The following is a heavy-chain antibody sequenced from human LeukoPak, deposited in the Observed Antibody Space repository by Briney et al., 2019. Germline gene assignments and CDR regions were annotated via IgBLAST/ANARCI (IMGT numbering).Heavy chain of an antibody. J-gene: IGHJ3*02. CDR3: AKDLDGGWYDAFDI. D-gene: IGHD6-19*01. V-gene: IGHV3-43*02. Sequence: WGTLRLSCAASGFAFDDYDMHWIRQVPGKGPEWISLMSGDGRRTFYADSLRGRFTISRDNSKNSLYLQMNSLRTEDTALYYCAKDLDGGWYDAFDIWGQGTMVTVSS. CDR1: GFAFDDYD. CDR2: MSGDGRRT.